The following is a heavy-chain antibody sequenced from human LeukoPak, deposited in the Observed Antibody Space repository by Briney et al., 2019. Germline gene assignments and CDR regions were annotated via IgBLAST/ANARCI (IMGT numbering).Heavy chain of an antibody. V-gene: IGHV3-30*03. CDR2: ISYDGSNK. Sequence: GGSLRLSCAASGFTFSSYGMHWVRQAPGKGLEWVAVISYDGSNKYYADSVKGRFTISRDNSKNTLYLQMNSLRAEDMAVYYCASGRYGSGSYEFDYWGQGTLVTVSS. J-gene: IGHJ4*02. D-gene: IGHD3-10*01. CDR3: ASGRYGSGSYEFDY. CDR1: GFTFSSYG.